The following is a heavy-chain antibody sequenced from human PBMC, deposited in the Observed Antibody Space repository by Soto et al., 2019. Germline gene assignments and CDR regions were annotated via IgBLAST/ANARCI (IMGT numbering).Heavy chain of an antibody. CDR1: GYTFTSYG. CDR3: VRERVDVRGSGYYYYGMDV. Sequence: ASVKVSCKASGYTFTSYGISWVRQAPGQGLEWMGWISAYNGNTNYAQKLQGRVTMTTDTSTSTAYMELRSLRSDDTAVYYCVRERVDVRGSGYYYYGMDVWGQGTTVTVSS. J-gene: IGHJ6*02. V-gene: IGHV1-18*01. D-gene: IGHD3-10*02. CDR2: ISAYNGNT.